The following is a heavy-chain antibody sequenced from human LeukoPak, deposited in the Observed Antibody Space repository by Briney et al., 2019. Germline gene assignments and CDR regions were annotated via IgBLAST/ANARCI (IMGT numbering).Heavy chain of an antibody. CDR1: GFSISSNH. CDR3: TRDPPYPDFWSDF. V-gene: IGHV3-53*01. J-gene: IGHJ4*02. CDR2: IFTDDTT. Sequence: GGSLRLSCAASGFSISSNHMSWVRQAPGKGLEWISLIFTDDTTNYADSVKGRFTISRDISKNTLYLQMNSPRAEDTAMYYCTRDPPYPDFWSDFWGQGTLVTVSS. D-gene: IGHD3-3*01.